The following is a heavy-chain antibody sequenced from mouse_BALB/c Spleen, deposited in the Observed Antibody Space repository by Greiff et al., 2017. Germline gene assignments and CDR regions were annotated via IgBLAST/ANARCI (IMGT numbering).Heavy chain of an antibody. CDR2: ISSGSSTI. J-gene: IGHJ4*01. CDR1: GFTFSSFG. CDR3: ARSEYYDYDGYAMDN. Sequence: EVKLMESGGGLVQPGGSRKLSCAASGFTFSSFGMHWVRQAPEKGLEWVAYISSGSSTIYYADTVKGRFTISRDNPENTLFLQVTSLRSEDTAMYYCARSEYYDYDGYAMDNWGQGTSVTVSS. D-gene: IGHD2-4*01. V-gene: IGHV5-17*02.